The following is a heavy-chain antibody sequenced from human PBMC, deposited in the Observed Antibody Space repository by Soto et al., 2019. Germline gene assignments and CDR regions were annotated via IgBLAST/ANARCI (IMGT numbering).Heavy chain of an antibody. D-gene: IGHD3-9*01. CDR1: GGTFSSYA. CDR3: ARGGGEILTGEYYYYGMDV. V-gene: IGHV1-69*01. Sequence: QVQLVQSGAEVKKPGSSVKVSCKASGGTFSSYAISWVRQAPGQGLEWMGGIIPIFGTANYAQKFQGRVTITADESTSTADMELSSLRSEDTAVYYCARGGGEILTGEYYYYGMDVWGQGTTVTVSS. CDR2: IIPIFGTA. J-gene: IGHJ6*02.